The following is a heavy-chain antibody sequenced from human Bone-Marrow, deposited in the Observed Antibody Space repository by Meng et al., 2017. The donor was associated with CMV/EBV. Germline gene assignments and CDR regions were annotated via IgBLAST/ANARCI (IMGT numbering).Heavy chain of an antibody. CDR1: GFTFSDHY. Sequence: GGSLRLSCAASGFTFSDHYMSWIRQAPGKGLEWVSYISSSGSTIYYADSVKGRFTISRDNAKNSLYLQMNSLRAEDTAVYYCARGLPIVVVPAAIPGGDDAFDIWGQGTMVTVSS. CDR2: ISSSGSTI. J-gene: IGHJ3*02. V-gene: IGHV3-11*01. CDR3: ARGLPIVVVPAAIPGGDDAFDI. D-gene: IGHD2-2*01.